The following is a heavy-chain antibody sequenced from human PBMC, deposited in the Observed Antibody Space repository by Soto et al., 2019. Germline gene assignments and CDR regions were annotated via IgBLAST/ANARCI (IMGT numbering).Heavy chain of an antibody. CDR2: IYYCGST. Sequence: QVELQESGPGLVKPSQTLSLTCTVSGGSIRRGGYYWSWIRQHPGKGLVWIGYIYYCGSTYYDPSLKSRVTVALDTSTSKFPRKRSSVTAADSAVNYCAGHRPDVLLCFGELFGWFDPWGQGTLVTVSS. V-gene: IGHV4-31*03. CDR1: GGSIRRGGYY. J-gene: IGHJ5*02. D-gene: IGHD3-10*01. CDR3: AGHRPDVLLCFGELFGWFDP.